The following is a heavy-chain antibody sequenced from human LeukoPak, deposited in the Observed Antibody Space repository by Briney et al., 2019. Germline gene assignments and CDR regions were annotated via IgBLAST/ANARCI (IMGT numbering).Heavy chain of an antibody. D-gene: IGHD2-21*02. CDR3: ARDSWSRGDDYYYYGMDV. CDR2: IWFDGINK. V-gene: IGHV3-33*01. CDR1: GFTLSLHV. Sequence: RGSPRLSRAASGFTLSLHVMHWVGQAPRKGLDWVAVIWFDGINKNYADTVKGPFTIPSDNSKDELYLQMTSLRAEDTAVYYCARDSWSRGDDYYYYGMDVWGQGTTVTVSS. J-gene: IGHJ6*02.